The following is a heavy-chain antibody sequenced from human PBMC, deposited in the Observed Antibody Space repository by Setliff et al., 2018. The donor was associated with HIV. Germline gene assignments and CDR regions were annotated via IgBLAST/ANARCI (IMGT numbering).Heavy chain of an antibody. CDR1: GYTFTSYY. CDR2: INPSGGST. D-gene: IGHD3-22*01. Sequence: GASVKVSCKASGYTFTSYYMHWVRQAPGQGLEWMGIINPSGGSTNYAQKFQGRVTMTRDTSTSTVYMELSSLRSEDTAVYYCARDGEYYYDSSGPVFDPWGQGTLVTVSS. CDR3: ARDGEYYYDSSGPVFDP. V-gene: IGHV1-46*01. J-gene: IGHJ5*02.